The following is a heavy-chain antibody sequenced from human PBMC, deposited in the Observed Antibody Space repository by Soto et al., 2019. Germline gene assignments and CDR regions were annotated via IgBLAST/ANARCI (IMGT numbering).Heavy chain of an antibody. V-gene: IGHV3-30-3*01. CDR1: GFTFSSYA. CDR2: ISYDGSNK. Sequence: GGSLRLSCAASGFTFSSYAMHWVRQAPGKGLEWVAVISYDGSNKYYADSVKGRFTISRDNSKNTLYLQMNSLRAEDTAVYYCARASDTAMVSVYWGQGTLVTAS. J-gene: IGHJ4*02. CDR3: ARASDTAMVSVY. D-gene: IGHD5-18*01.